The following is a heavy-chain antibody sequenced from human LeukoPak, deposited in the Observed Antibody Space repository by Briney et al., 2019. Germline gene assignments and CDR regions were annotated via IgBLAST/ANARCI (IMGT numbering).Heavy chain of an antibody. CDR3: ARCDTVTTYGMDV. CDR2: INPNSGGT. CDR1: GYTFTGYY. D-gene: IGHD4-17*01. Sequence: ASVKVSCKASGYTFTGYYMHWVRQAPGQGLEWMGRINPNSGGTNYAQKFQGRVTMTRNTSISTAYMELSSLRSEDTAVYYCARCDTVTTYGMDVWGQGTTVTVSS. V-gene: IGHV1-2*06. J-gene: IGHJ6*02.